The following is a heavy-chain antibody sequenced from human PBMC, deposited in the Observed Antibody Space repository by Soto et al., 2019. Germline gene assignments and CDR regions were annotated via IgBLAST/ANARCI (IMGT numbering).Heavy chain of an antibody. CDR1: GASIVYGGFW. Sequence: SETLSLTCTVSGASIVYGGFWCVWIRQSPGKGLEWIGYISHLENTYLHPSFKSRLTMSIDRTRNQFTLKLSSVTAADMAVYYCARGSGYDSFDYWGQGVLVTVSS. J-gene: IGHJ4*02. CDR2: ISHLENT. D-gene: IGHD5-12*01. CDR3: ARGSGYDSFDY. V-gene: IGHV4-30-2*06.